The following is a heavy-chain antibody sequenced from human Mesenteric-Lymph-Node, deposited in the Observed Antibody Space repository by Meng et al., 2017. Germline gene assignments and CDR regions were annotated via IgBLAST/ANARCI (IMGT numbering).Heavy chain of an antibody. CDR2: IKQDGSDK. V-gene: IGHV3-7*01. Sequence: GGSLRLSCAASGFTFSSHWMTWVRQAPGKGLEWVANIKQDGSDKYYVDSVRGRFTISRDNAKNSLFLQINSLRAEDTAVYYCAKEGGWEIRAWGQGTLVTVSS. CDR1: GFTFSSHW. D-gene: IGHD1-26*01. J-gene: IGHJ5*02. CDR3: AKEGGWEIRA.